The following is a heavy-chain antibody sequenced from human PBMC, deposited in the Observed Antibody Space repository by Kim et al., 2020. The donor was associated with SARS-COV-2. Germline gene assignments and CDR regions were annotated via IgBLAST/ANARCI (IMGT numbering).Heavy chain of an antibody. Sequence: GESLKISCKGSGYSFTSYWISWVRQMPGKGLEWMGRIDPSDSYTNYSPSFQGHVTISADKSISTAYLQWSSLKASDTAMYYCATQGPLTWGYYYGMDVWGQGTTVTVSS. CDR2: IDPSDSYT. CDR1: GYSFTSYW. CDR3: ATQGPLTWGYYYGMDV. D-gene: IGHD3-16*01. V-gene: IGHV5-10-1*01. J-gene: IGHJ6*02.